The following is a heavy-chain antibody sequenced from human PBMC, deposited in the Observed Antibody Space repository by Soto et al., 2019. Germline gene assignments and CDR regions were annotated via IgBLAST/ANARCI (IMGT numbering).Heavy chain of an antibody. J-gene: IGHJ3*02. Sequence: EVQLLESGGGLVQPGGSLRLSCAASGFTFSSYAMSWVRQAPGKGLEWVSAISGSGGSTYYADSVKGRFTISRDNSKHTLYLQMNSLRAEDTAVYYCARDSYDSRTPDAFDIWGQGTMVTVSS. V-gene: IGHV3-23*01. CDR3: ARDSYDSRTPDAFDI. CDR1: GFTFSSYA. CDR2: ISGSGGST. D-gene: IGHD3-22*01.